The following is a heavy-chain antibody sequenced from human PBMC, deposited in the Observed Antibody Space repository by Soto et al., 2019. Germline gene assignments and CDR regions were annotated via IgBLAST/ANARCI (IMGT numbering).Heavy chain of an antibody. V-gene: IGHV4-59*01. J-gene: IGHJ4*02. D-gene: IGHD3-22*01. CDR1: GGSLSRYY. CDR3: ARFGQAQLYYYDSSGYYHFDY. Sequence: SEALSHPCSGSGGSLSRYYRSLIRQPPGKGLEWIGYIYYSGSTNYNPSLKSRVTISVDTSKNQFSLKLSSVTAADTAVYYCARFGQAQLYYYDSSGYYHFDYSGQGTLVTVSA. CDR2: IYYSGST.